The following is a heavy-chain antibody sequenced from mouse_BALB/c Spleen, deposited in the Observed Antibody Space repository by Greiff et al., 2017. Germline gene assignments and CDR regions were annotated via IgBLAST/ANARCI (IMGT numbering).Heavy chain of an antibody. CDR1: GYTFTSYV. CDR2: INPYNDGT. CDR3: ARSYYGNQAWFAY. V-gene: IGHV1-14*01. J-gene: IGHJ3*01. Sequence: EVQRVESGPELVKPGASVKMSCKASGYTFTSYVMHWVKQKPGQGLEWIGYINPYNDGTKYNEKFKGKATLTSDKSSSTAYMELSSLTSEDSAVYYCARSYYGNQAWFAYWGQGTLVTVSA. D-gene: IGHD2-10*01.